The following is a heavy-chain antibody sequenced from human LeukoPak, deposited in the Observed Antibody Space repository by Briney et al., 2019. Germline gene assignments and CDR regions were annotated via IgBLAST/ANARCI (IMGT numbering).Heavy chain of an antibody. D-gene: IGHD5-12*01. CDR2: ISPSGDIT. CDR1: GFTFSSDG. J-gene: IGHJ4*02. V-gene: IGHV3-23*01. CDR3: ARDSGWLRFHY. Sequence: GGTLRLSCAGYGFTFSSDGMNWVRQAAGKGLEWVSGISPSGDITYYIDSVKGRFTISRDNSKNTFYLQMNSLRAEDTAVYYCARDSGWLRFHYWGQGTLVTVSS.